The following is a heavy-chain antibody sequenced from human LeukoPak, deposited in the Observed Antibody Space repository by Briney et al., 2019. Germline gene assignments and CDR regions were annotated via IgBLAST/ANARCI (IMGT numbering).Heavy chain of an antibody. J-gene: IGHJ4*02. CDR3: AKDISVGATPYYFDY. Sequence: GGSLRLSCAASGFTFDDYAMHWVRQAPGKGLEWVSSIIWNSGSIGYADSVKGRFTISRDNAKNSLCLQMNSLRAEDTALYYCAKDISVGATPYYFDYWGQGTLVTVSS. CDR2: IIWNSGSI. CDR1: GFTFDDYA. V-gene: IGHV3-9*01. D-gene: IGHD1-26*01.